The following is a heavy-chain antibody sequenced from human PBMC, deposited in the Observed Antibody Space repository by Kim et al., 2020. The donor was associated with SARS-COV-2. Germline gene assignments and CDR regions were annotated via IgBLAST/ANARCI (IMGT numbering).Heavy chain of an antibody. V-gene: IGHV5-51*01. CDR2: IFPRDSDT. CDR1: GYTFSDHW. Sequence: GESLKISCKGSGYTFSDHWIAWVRQMSGKGLEWMGIIFPRDSDTRYSPSFQGQVNISVDKSASTAFLQWSSLKASDTAVYYFARPMYGNYGMDLWGQGTT. CDR3: ARPMYGNYGMDL. D-gene: IGHD2-8*01. J-gene: IGHJ6*02.